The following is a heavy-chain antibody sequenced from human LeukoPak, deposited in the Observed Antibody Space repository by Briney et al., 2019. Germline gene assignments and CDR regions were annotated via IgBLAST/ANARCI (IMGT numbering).Heavy chain of an antibody. CDR1: GFTFSSSA. Sequence: TGGSLRLSCATSGFTFSSSAMSWVRQPPGKGLAWVSTISGSGGGTYYADSVKGRFTISRDNSKNTLYLQMNSLRAEDTAVYYCARDARMYSSSWLFTLDYWGQGILVTVSS. CDR2: ISGSGGGT. J-gene: IGHJ4*02. D-gene: IGHD6-13*01. V-gene: IGHV3-23*01. CDR3: ARDARMYSSSWLFTLDY.